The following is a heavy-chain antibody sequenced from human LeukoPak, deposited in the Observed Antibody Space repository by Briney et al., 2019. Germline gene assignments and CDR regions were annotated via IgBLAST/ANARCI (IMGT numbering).Heavy chain of an antibody. CDR1: GGSFSGYY. V-gene: IGHV4-34*01. CDR3: ARADIVVVPAAIGKRYYYYYYMDV. Sequence: SETLSLTCAVYGGSFSGYYWSWIRQPPGKGLEWIGEINHSGSTNYNPSLKSRVTISVDTSKNQFSLKLSSVTAADTDVYYCARADIVVVPAAIGKRYYYYYYMDVWGKGTTVTVSS. D-gene: IGHD2-2*02. CDR2: INHSGST. J-gene: IGHJ6*03.